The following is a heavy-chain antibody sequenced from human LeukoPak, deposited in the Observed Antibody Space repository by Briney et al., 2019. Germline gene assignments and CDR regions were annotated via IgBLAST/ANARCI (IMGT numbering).Heavy chain of an antibody. V-gene: IGHV3-15*01. CDR3: TTARRTVTTTLLEY. CDR1: GFTFSNAW. Sequence: GGSLRLSCAASGFTFSNAWMSWVRQAPGKGLEWVGRIKSETDGGTTDYAAPVKGRFTISRDDSKNTLYLQMNSLKTEDTAVYYCTTARRTVTTTLLEYWGQGTLVTVSS. D-gene: IGHD4-17*01. J-gene: IGHJ4*02. CDR2: IKSETDGGTT.